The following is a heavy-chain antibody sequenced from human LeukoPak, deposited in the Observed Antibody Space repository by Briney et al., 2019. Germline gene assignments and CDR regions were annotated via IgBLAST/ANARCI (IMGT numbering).Heavy chain of an antibody. V-gene: IGHV3-23*01. CDR2: ISGSGGRS. Sequence: PGGSLRLSCEASGFSFSNYAMSWFRQAPGKGLEWVSAISGSGGRSYSADSVKGRFTISRDNSKNTLYLQMNSLRAEDTALYYCAKGFYFESSGYHLPRPFDYWGQGTLVTVSS. D-gene: IGHD3-22*01. CDR3: AKGFYFESSGYHLPRPFDY. CDR1: GFSFSNYA. J-gene: IGHJ4*02.